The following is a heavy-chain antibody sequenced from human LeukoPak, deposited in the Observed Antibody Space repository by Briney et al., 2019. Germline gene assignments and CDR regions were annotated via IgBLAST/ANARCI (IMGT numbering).Heavy chain of an antibody. D-gene: IGHD6-13*01. CDR1: GGSFSGHY. J-gene: IGHJ4*02. V-gene: IGHV4-59*11. CDR3: ARNLIPEQLVLNF. CDR2: IYYTGST. Sequence: SEILSLTCAVYGGSFSGHYWTWIRQPPGKGLEWIGYIYYTGSTNYNPSLKSRVTMSVDTSKNQFSLNLKSVTPEDTAVYYCARNLIPEQLVLNFWGQGTLVTVSS.